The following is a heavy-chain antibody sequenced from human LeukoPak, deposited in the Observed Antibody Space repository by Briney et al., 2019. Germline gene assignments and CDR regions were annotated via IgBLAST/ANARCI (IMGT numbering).Heavy chain of an antibody. J-gene: IGHJ4*02. CDR3: ARAPAYYYDSSGYHSIDY. Sequence: GGSLRLSCAASGFTFSSYWMHWVRQAPGKGLVWVSRINSDGSSTSYADSVKGRFTISRDNAKNTLYLQMNSLRADDTAVYYCARAPAYYYDSSGYHSIDYWGQGTLVTVSS. V-gene: IGHV3-74*01. CDR1: GFTFSSYW. CDR2: INSDGSST. D-gene: IGHD3-22*01.